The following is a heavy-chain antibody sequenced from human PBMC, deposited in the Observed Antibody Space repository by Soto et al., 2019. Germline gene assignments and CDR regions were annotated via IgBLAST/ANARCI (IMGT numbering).Heavy chain of an antibody. Sequence: PXGTLSLTCTVSGGSISSGGYYWSWIRQHPGKGLEWIGYIYYSGSAYYNPSLKSRVTISVDTSKNQFSLKLSSVTAADTAVYYCARDARSRDYYYYGMDVWGQGTTVTVSS. J-gene: IGHJ6*02. CDR3: ARDARSRDYYYYGMDV. D-gene: IGHD2-2*01. CDR2: IYYSGSA. CDR1: GGSISSGGYY. V-gene: IGHV4-31*03.